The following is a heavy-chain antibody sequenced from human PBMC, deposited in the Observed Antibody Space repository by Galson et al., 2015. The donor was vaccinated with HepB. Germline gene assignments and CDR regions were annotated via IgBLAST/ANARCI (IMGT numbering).Heavy chain of an antibody. CDR2: ISTTGSVT. CDR1: GFKFSDYF. CDR3: ARPQITRGIDV. Sequence: SLRLSCAASGFKFSDYFMTWIRQARGGGLDWVAYISTTGSVTYSAPSVKGRFTISRDNSNNTLYLFMTSLRVEDTAIYYCARPQITRGIDVWGRGTAVTVSS. V-gene: IGHV3-11*01. J-gene: IGHJ6*02.